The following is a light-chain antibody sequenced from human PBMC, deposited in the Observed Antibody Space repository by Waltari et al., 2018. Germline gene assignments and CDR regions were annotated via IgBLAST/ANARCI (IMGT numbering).Light chain of an antibody. J-gene: IGLJ2*01. V-gene: IGLV2-23*02. Sequence: QSALTQPASVSGSPGQSITISCTGTSSDVGSYNLVSWYQQHPGKAPKLMIYEVSKRPSGVSNRFYGSKSGNTASLTIPGLQAEDEADYYCCSYAGSSTFVFGGGTKLTVL. CDR2: EVS. CDR1: SSDVGSYNL. CDR3: CSYAGSSTFV.